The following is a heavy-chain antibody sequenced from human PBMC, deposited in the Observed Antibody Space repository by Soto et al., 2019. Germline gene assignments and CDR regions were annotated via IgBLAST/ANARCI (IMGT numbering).Heavy chain of an antibody. D-gene: IGHD3-9*01. CDR3: ARHQRNTAYCAFDI. V-gene: IGHV4-39*01. CDR1: GGSISSSSYY. Sequence: QLQLQESGPGLVKPSETLSLTCTVSGGSISSSSYYWGWIRQPPGKGLEWIGSISYSESTYYNPSLKSRVTISVDTSKSQFSLKLSSVTAADTAMYYCARHQRNTAYCAFDIWGQGTMVTVSS. J-gene: IGHJ3*02. CDR2: ISYSEST.